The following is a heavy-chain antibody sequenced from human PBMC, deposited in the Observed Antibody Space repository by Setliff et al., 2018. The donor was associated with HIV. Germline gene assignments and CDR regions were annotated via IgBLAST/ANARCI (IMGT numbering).Heavy chain of an antibody. V-gene: IGHV3-23*01. D-gene: IGHD2-15*01. Sequence: HPGGSLRLSCVASGITFSSYGMQWVRQAPGKGLEWVSVISGSGGSTFYADSVKGRFTISRDNSKNTLYLLMNGLRVEDTAVYYCAKNVISGGAYDWGTLDIWGQGTMVTVSS. CDR2: ISGSGGST. J-gene: IGHJ3*02. CDR1: GITFSSYG. CDR3: AKNVISGGAYDWGTLDI.